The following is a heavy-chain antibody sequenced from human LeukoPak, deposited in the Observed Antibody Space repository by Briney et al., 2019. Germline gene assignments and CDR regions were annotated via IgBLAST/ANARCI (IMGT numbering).Heavy chain of an antibody. J-gene: IGHJ4*02. D-gene: IGHD2-2*02. CDR1: GGSFSGYY. Sequence: SETLSLTCAVYGGSFSGYYWSWIRQPPGKGLEWIGEINHSGSTNYNPSLKSRVTISVDTFKNQFSLKLSSVTAADTAVYYCARERYCSSTSCYTKFDYWGQGTLVTVSS. V-gene: IGHV4-34*01. CDR3: ARERYCSSTSCYTKFDY. CDR2: INHSGST.